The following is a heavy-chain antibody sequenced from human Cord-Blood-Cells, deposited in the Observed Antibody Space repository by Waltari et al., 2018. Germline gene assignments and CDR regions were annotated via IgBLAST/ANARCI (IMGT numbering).Heavy chain of an antibody. V-gene: IGHV4-34*01. D-gene: IGHD6-13*01. CDR2: INPSGST. J-gene: IGHJ5*02. CDR1: GGSFSGYY. Sequence: QVQLQQWGAGLLKPSETLSLTCAVYGGSFSGYYWSWIRQPPGKGLEWIGEINPSGSTNYNPSLKSRVTISVDTSKNQFSLKQSSVTAADTAVYYCATEKYSSSWYWFDPWGQGTLVTVSS. CDR3: ATEKYSSSWYWFDP.